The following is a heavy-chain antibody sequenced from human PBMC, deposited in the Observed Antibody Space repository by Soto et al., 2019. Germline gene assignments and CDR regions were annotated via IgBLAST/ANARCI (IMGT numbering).Heavy chain of an antibody. CDR2: ISAYNGNT. CDR1: GYTFTSYG. CDR3: ASPVGDFRSGYAQAPNYYYYGMDV. Sequence: QVQLVQSGAEVKKPGASVKVSCKASGYTFTSYGISWVRQAPGQGLEWMGWISAYNGNTNYAQKLQGRVTMTQDTSTSTAYMELRSLRSDDTAVYYCASPVGDFRSGYAQAPNYYYYGMDVWGQGTTVTVSS. V-gene: IGHV1-18*01. D-gene: IGHD3-3*01. J-gene: IGHJ6*02.